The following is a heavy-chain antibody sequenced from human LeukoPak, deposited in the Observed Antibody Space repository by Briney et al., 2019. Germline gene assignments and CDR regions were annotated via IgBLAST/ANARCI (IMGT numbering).Heavy chain of an antibody. CDR3: ARDHCSGGSCYHDWFDP. V-gene: IGHV4-59*01. Sequence: SETLSLTCTVSGGSISSYYWSWIRQPPGKGLEWIGYIYYSGSTNYNPSLKSRVTISVDTSNNQFSLKLSSVTAADTAVYYCARDHCSGGSCYHDWFDPWGQGTLVTVSS. CDR2: IYYSGST. J-gene: IGHJ5*02. CDR1: GGSISSYY. D-gene: IGHD2-15*01.